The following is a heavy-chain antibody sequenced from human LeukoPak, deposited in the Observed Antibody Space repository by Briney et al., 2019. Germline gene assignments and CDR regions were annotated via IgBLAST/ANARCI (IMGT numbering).Heavy chain of an antibody. D-gene: IGHD4-11*01. Sequence: GGSLRLSCAASGFTFSDYYMSWIRQAPGKGLEWVSYISSSGSTIYYADSVKGRFTISRDNAKNSLFLQMNSLRAEDTAVYYCARALGDLAAVSFPYYFDYWGQGTLVTVSS. V-gene: IGHV3-11*01. CDR1: GFTFSDYY. CDR3: ARALGDLAAVSFPYYFDY. J-gene: IGHJ4*02. CDR2: ISSSGSTI.